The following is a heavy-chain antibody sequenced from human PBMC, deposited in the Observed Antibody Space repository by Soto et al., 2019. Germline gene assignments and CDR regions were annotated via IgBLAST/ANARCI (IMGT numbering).Heavy chain of an antibody. J-gene: IGHJ6*02. CDR2: INPNSGGT. D-gene: IGHD2-15*01. CDR3: ARGDIVVVVAATPGYYYGMDV. Sequence: ASVKVTCKASGYTFTGCYMRWVRQAPGQGLEWMGWINPNSGGTNYAQKFQGWVTMTRDTSISTAYMELSRLRSDDTAVYYCARGDIVVVVAATPGYYYGMDVWGQGTTVTVSS. CDR1: GYTFTGCY. V-gene: IGHV1-2*04.